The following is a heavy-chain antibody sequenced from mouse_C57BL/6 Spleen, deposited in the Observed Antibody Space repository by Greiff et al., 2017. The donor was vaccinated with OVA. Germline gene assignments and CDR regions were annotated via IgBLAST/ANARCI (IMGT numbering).Heavy chain of an antibody. Sequence: QVQLQQPGAELVKPGASVKMSCKASGYTFTSYWITWVKQRPGQGLEWIGDIYPGSGSTNYNEKFKSKATLTVDTPSSTAYMQLSSLTSEDSAVYYCARRTSSYYFDYWGQGTTLTVSS. V-gene: IGHV1-55*01. CDR2: IYPGSGST. CDR3: ARRTSSYYFDY. J-gene: IGHJ2*01. CDR1: GYTFTSYW. D-gene: IGHD1-1*01.